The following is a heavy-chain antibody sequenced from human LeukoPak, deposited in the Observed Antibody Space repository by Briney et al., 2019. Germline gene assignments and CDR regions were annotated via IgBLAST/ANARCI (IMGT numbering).Heavy chain of an antibody. D-gene: IGHD4-17*01. J-gene: IGHJ4*02. CDR1: VFTFSTYG. CDR3: AKGLGDYDDFRLGY. Sequence: GGSLRLSCAASVFTFSTYGFHCVRHAPGKGLEWVAFIPSDGSDNYDANSVKGRFTISRDNSKNTLYLQMNSLRSEDTAVYYCAKGLGDYDDFRLGYWGQGTLVTVSS. V-gene: IGHV3-30*02. CDR2: IPSDGSDN.